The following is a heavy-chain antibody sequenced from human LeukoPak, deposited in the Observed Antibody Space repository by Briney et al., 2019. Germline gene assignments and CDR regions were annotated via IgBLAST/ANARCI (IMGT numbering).Heavy chain of an antibody. Sequence: GGSLRLSCVASGFTFSNYGMHWVRQAPGKGLEWVAFIRYDGSNEYYADSVKGRFTISRDQSKNTLYLEMNSLRAEDTAVYYCARLKLLWSNYFDYWGQGTLVTVSS. D-gene: IGHD2-2*01. J-gene: IGHJ4*02. CDR1: GFTFSNYG. CDR2: IRYDGSNE. V-gene: IGHV3-30*02. CDR3: ARLKLLWSNYFDY.